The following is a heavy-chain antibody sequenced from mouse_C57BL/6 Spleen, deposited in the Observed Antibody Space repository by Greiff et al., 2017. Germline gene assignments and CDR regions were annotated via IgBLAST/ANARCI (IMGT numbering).Heavy chain of an antibody. Sequence: QVQLQQSGPGLVQPSQSLSITCTVSGFSLTSYGVHWVRQSPGKGLEWLGVIWRGGSTDYNAAFISRLSISKDNSKSQVFFKMNSLQADDTAIYYCARSEGITTVVARAMDYWGQGTSVTVSS. D-gene: IGHD1-1*01. J-gene: IGHJ4*01. V-gene: IGHV2-2*01. CDR2: IWRGGST. CDR1: GFSLTSYG. CDR3: ARSEGITTVVARAMDY.